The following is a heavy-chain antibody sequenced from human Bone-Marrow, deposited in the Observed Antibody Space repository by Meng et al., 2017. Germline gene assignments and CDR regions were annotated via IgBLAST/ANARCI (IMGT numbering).Heavy chain of an antibody. CDR1: GGSISSYY. CDR2: INHSGST. V-gene: IGHV4-34*01. D-gene: IGHD2-15*01. Sequence: SETLSLTCTVSGGSISSYYWSWIRQPPGKGLEWIGEINHSGSTNYNPSLKSRVTISVDTSKNQFSLKLSSVTAADTAVYYCARREDIVVVVAAKTLTGAFDIWGQGTMVTVSS. J-gene: IGHJ3*02. CDR3: ARREDIVVVVAAKTLTGAFDI.